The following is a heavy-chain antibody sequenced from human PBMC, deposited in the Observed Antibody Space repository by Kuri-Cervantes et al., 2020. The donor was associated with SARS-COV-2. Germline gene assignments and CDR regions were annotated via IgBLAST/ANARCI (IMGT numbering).Heavy chain of an antibody. CDR1: GFSFSSFG. J-gene: IGHJ4*02. V-gene: IGHV3-7*01. CDR3: ARGLLWFGELPRYFDY. Sequence: GGSLRLSCAASGFSFSSFGIHWVRQAPGKGLEWVANIKQDGSEKYYVDSVKGRLTISRDNAKNSLYLQMNSLRAEDTAVYYCARGLLWFGELPRYFDYWGQGTLVTVSS. CDR2: IKQDGSEK. D-gene: IGHD3-10*01.